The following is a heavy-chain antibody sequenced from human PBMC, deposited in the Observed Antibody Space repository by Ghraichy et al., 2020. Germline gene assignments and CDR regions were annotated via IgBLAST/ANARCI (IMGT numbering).Heavy chain of an antibody. CDR1: GYTFTGYY. Sequence: ASVKVSCKASGYTFTGYYMHWVRQAPGQGLEWMGWINPNSGGTNYAQKFQGRVTMTRDTSISTAYMELSRLRSDDTAVYYCARDGQIKLHSEAFDIWGQGTMVTVSS. V-gene: IGHV1-2*02. CDR3: ARDGQIKLHSEAFDI. D-gene: IGHD2-21*01. CDR2: INPNSGGT. J-gene: IGHJ3*02.